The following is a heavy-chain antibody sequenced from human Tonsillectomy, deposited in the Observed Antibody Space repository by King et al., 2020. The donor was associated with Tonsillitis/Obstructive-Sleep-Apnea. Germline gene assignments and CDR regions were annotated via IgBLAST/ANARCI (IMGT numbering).Heavy chain of an antibody. CDR3: ARDRDTYDEYNYYRDV. CDR1: GGTFNSYV. J-gene: IGHJ6*03. CDR2: IIPILDIA. Sequence: QLVQSGAEVKKPGSSVKVSCKASGGTFNSYVISWVRQAPGQGLEWMGGIIPILDIANYAQKFQGRVTITADKSTSTAYMELSSLRSEDTAMYYCARDRDTYDEYNYYRDVWGKGTKVTVSS. D-gene: IGHD3-3*01. V-gene: IGHV1-69*10.